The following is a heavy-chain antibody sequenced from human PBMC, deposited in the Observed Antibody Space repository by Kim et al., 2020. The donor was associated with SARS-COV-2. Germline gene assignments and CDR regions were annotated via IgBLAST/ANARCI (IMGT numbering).Heavy chain of an antibody. Sequence: GGSLSLSCSASGFTFSDYYMSWIRQAPGKGLEWVSYISSSGSTIYYADSVKGRFTISRDNAKNSLYLQMNSLRAEDTAVYYCARDCFEAGGVCYGYNWFDPWGQGTLVTVSS. V-gene: IGHV3-11*01. D-gene: IGHD2-8*02. J-gene: IGHJ5*02. CDR1: GFTFSDYY. CDR2: ISSSGSTI. CDR3: ARDCFEAGGVCYGYNWFDP.